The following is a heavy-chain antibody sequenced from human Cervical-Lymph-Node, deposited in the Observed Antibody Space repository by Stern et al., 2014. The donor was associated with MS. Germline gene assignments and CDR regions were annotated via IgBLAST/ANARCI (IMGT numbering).Heavy chain of an antibody. CDR1: GGPISSGGYS. V-gene: IGHV4-30-2*01. J-gene: IGHJ3*02. D-gene: IGHD4-17*01. CDR2: IYHSGST. Sequence: QLQLQESGSGLVKPSQTLSLTCAVSGGPISSGGYSWSWIRQPPGKGLEWIGYIYHSGSTYYNPSLKSRVTISVDRSKNQFSLKLSSVTAADTAVYYCARSSTVTPNAFDIWGQGTMVTVSS. CDR3: ARSSTVTPNAFDI.